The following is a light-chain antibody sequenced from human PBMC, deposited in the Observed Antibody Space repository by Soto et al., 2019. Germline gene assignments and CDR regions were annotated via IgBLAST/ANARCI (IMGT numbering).Light chain of an antibody. J-gene: IGKJ5*01. CDR1: QSVTSSH. V-gene: IGKV3-20*01. Sequence: EIVLTQSPGTLSLSPGERATLSCRASQSVTSSHLAWYQQKPGQAPRLLIYGASSRATGIPDRFSGSGSGTDFTLTISRLEPEDFAVYYWQQYGTSPWITFGQGTRLEIK. CDR3: QQYGTSPWIT. CDR2: GAS.